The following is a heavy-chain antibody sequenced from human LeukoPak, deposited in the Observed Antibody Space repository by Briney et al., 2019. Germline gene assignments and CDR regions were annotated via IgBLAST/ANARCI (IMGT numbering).Heavy chain of an antibody. J-gene: IGHJ4*02. CDR2: ITRDGGAT. CDR1: GFNFHDYT. Sequence: GGSLRLSCAASGFNFHDYTMHWVRQAPGKGLELVSLITRDGGATYYADSVKGRFTISRDNSKSSLYMQMNSLRTEDTAFYYCATERFRYFDYWGQGTLVTVSS. V-gene: IGHV3-43*01. D-gene: IGHD3-16*01. CDR3: ATERFRYFDY.